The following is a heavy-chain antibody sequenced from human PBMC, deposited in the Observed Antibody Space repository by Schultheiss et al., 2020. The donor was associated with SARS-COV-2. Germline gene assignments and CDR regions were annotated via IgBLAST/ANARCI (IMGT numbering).Heavy chain of an antibody. V-gene: IGHV3-33*08. J-gene: IGHJ4*02. CDR3: ARDLATLVFDY. D-gene: IGHD3-16*01. Sequence: GGSLRLSCAASGFTFNYYGMHWVRQAPGKGLEWVAVIWYDGSNKYYADSVKGRFTISRDNSKNTLYLQMNSLRAEDTAVYYCARDLATLVFDYWGQGSLVTVSS. CDR1: GFTFNYYG. CDR2: IWYDGSNK.